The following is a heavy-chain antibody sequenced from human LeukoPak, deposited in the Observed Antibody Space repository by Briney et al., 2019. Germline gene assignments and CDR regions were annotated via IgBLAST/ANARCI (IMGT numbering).Heavy chain of an antibody. Sequence: ASVKVSCKASGYTFTSYAMHWVRQAPGQRLEWMGWINAGNGNTKYSQKFQGRVTITRDTSASTAYMELSSLKASDTAMYYCARHETTYYYGSGSYSPDYWGQGTLVTVSS. CDR3: ARHETTYYYGSGSYSPDY. CDR1: GYTFTSYA. V-gene: IGHV1-3*01. CDR2: INAGNGNT. D-gene: IGHD3-10*01. J-gene: IGHJ4*02.